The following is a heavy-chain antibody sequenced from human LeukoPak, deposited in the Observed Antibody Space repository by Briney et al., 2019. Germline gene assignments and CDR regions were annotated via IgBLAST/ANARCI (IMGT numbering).Heavy chain of an antibody. V-gene: IGHV4-4*03. J-gene: IGHJ4*02. CDR2: ISHSGTT. D-gene: IGHD2/OR15-2a*01. CDR1: GGSIDITNY. CDR3: TRENRPFCPFAY. Sequence: KPPGTLSLTCGVSGGSIDITNYWRWIRQAPGKGLEWIGEISHSGTTNYNPSLRSRVAMSLDRANNQFSLSLTSVTAADSAVYYCTRENRPFCPFAYWGQGVLVSVSS.